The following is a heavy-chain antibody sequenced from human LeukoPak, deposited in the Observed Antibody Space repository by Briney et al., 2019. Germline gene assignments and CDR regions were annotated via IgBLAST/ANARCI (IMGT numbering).Heavy chain of an antibody. Sequence: SVTVSCKASGYTFTSYYMHWVRQAPGQGLEWMGIINPSGGSTRYAQKFQGRVTMTRDTSTSTVYMELSSLRSEDTAVYYCARERGLSSQGDAFDIWGQETIVPVSS. CDR3: ARERGLSSQGDAFDI. J-gene: IGHJ3*02. CDR1: GYTFTSYY. D-gene: IGHD6-13*01. V-gene: IGHV1-46*01. CDR2: INPSGGST.